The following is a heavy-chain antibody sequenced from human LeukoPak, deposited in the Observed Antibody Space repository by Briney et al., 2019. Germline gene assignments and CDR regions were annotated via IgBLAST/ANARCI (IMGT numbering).Heavy chain of an antibody. D-gene: IGHD1-26*01. J-gene: IGHJ4*02. CDR3: ARSLSGSSGAISY. CDR2: IYHSGST. CDR1: GYSISSGYY. Sequence: SETLSLTCTVSGYSISSGYYWGWIRQPPGKGLEWIGSIYHSGSTYYNPSLKSRVTISVDTSKNQFSLKLSSVTAADTAAYYCARSLSGSSGAISYWGQGTLVTVSS. V-gene: IGHV4-38-2*02.